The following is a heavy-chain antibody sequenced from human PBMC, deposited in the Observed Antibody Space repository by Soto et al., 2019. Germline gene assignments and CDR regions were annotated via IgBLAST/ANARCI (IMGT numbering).Heavy chain of an antibody. V-gene: IGHV3-23*01. J-gene: IGHJ5*02. CDR2: ISGSGGRT. Sequence: GGSLRLSCAASGFTFSSYAMSWVRQAPGKGLEWVSAISGSGGRTYYADSVKGRFTIPRDNSKNTLYLQMNSLRAEDTAVYYCAKVGPGYYDSSGSYNWFDPWGQGTLVTVSS. D-gene: IGHD3-22*01. CDR1: GFTFSSYA. CDR3: AKVGPGYYDSSGSYNWFDP.